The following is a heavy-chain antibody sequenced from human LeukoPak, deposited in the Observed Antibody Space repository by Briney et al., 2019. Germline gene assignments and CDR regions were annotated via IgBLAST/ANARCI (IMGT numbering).Heavy chain of an antibody. CDR3: ARGNYESGTYVRGD. V-gene: IGHV3-64*04. Sequence: GGSLRLSCSASGFTFSTYPMHWVRQAPGKGLEYVSAMTSNGSSTNYADSVKGRFTISRDNAKNTLSLQMNSLSAEDTAVYYCARGNYESGTYVRGDWGQGTLVTVSS. CDR2: MTSNGSST. CDR1: GFTFSTYP. J-gene: IGHJ4*02. D-gene: IGHD3-10*01.